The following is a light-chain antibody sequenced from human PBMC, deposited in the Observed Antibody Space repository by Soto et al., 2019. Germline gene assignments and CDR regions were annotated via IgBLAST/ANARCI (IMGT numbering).Light chain of an antibody. J-gene: IGKJ1*01. Sequence: DIQMTQSPSTLXXSVGDXVTITCRASQSIXRWLVWYQQKPGKAPKLLIYDASTLESGVPSRFSGRGSGTEFTXTXXXXXXDXXXXXXXXXYNSXWTFGQGTKVEIK. V-gene: IGKV1-5*01. CDR1: QSIXRW. CDR2: DAS. CDR3: XXYNSXWT.